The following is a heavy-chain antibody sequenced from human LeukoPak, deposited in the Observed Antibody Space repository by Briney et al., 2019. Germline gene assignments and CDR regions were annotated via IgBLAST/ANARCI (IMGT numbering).Heavy chain of an antibody. V-gene: IGHV7-4-1*02. CDR3: ARGNYYDSSGYYPSPEGYYYYGMDV. CDR1: GYTFTSYA. Sequence: ASVKVSCKASGYTFTSYAMNWVRQAPGQGLEWMGWINTNTGNPTYAQGFTGRFVFSLDTSVSTAYLQISSLKAEDTAVYYCARGNYYDSSGYYPSPEGYYYYGMDVWGQGTTVTVSS. D-gene: IGHD3-22*01. J-gene: IGHJ6*02. CDR2: INTNTGNP.